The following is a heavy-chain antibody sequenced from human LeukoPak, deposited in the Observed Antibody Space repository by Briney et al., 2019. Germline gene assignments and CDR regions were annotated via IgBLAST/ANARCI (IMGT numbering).Heavy chain of an antibody. CDR2: VNHSGST. J-gene: IGHJ4*02. Sequence: SETLSLTCAVYRGSFSGYYWSWIRQPPGKGLEWIGEVNHSGSTNYNPSLKSRVTISVDTSKNQFSLKLSSVTAADTAVYYCASRGYCSGGSCYYFDYWGQGTLVTVSS. CDR1: RGSFSGYY. V-gene: IGHV4-34*01. CDR3: ASRGYCSGGSCYYFDY. D-gene: IGHD2-15*01.